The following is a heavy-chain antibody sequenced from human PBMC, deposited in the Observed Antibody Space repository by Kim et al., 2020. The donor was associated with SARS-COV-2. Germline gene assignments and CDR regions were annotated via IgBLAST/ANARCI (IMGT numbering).Heavy chain of an antibody. J-gene: IGHJ4*02. CDR1: GGSFSGYY. CDR2: INHSGST. V-gene: IGHV4-34*01. CDR3: ARGFSYGDYSYYFDY. Sequence: SETLSLTCAVYGGSFSGYYWSWIRQPPGKGLEWIGEINHSGSTNYNPSLKSRVTISVDTSKNQFSLKLSYVTAADTAVYYCARGFSYGDYSYYFDYWGQGTLVTVSS. D-gene: IGHD4-17*01.